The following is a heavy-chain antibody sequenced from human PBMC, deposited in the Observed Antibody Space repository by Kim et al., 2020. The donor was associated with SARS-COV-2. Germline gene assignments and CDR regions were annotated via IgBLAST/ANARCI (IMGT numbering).Heavy chain of an antibody. V-gene: IGHV3-53*01. CDR1: GFTVSSNY. J-gene: IGHJ4*02. CDR3: ARDGGNPWGYFDY. Sequence: GGSLRLSCAASGFTVSSNYMSWVRQAPGKGLEWVSVIYSGGSTYYADSVKGRFTISRDNSKNTLYLQMNSLRAEDTAVYYCARDGGNPWGYFDYWGQGTLVTVSS. CDR2: IYSGGST. D-gene: IGHD3-16*01.